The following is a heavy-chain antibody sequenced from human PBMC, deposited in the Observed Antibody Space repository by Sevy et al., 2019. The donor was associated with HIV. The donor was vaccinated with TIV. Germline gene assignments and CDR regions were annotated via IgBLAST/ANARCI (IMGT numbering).Heavy chain of an antibody. CDR2: IRQDGNEI. CDR3: ARRYFDV. J-gene: IGHJ4*02. V-gene: IGHV3-7*01. CDR1: GFTFHTYW. D-gene: IGHD3-16*02. Sequence: GGSLRLSCAASGFTFHTYWMQWVRQAPGKGLEWVANIRQDGNEIYYADSVKGRFTISRDNAMQSLYLEMNNLMVEDSGIYYCARRYFDVWGQGTLVTVSS.